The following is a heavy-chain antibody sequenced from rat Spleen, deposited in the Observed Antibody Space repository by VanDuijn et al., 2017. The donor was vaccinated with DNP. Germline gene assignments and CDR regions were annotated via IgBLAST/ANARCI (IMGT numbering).Heavy chain of an antibody. V-gene: IGHV5-22*01. J-gene: IGHJ2*01. CDR1: GFTFSAYY. Sequence: EVQLVESGGDLVQPGGSIKLSCTASGFTFSAYYMAWVRQAPAKGLEWVAYIGSPAYAPYYTDSVKGRFAISRDNAKSTLYLQMNSLRSEDMATYYCVRWNSGHFDYWGQGVMVTVSS. CDR2: IGSPAYAP. D-gene: IGHD4-3*01. CDR3: VRWNSGHFDY.